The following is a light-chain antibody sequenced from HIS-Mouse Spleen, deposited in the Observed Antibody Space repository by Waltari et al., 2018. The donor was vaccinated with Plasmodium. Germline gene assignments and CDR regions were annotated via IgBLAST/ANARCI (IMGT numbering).Light chain of an antibody. J-gene: IGKJ1*01. Sequence: DIQMTQSPAYLSASVGDRVTITCRASQSISNYLNWYQQKPGKAPQFLIYAASTLQSGVPSRFSGSGSGTDFTLTISSLQPEDFATYYCQQSYSTWTFGQGTKVEIK. CDR2: AAS. CDR3: QQSYSTWT. V-gene: IGKV1-39*01. CDR1: QSISNY.